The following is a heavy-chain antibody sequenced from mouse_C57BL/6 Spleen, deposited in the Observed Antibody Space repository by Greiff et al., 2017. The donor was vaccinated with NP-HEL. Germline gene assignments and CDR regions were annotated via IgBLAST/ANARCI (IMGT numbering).Heavy chain of an antibody. Sequence: EVQVVESGGGLVKPGGSLKLSCAASGFTFSDYGMHWVRQAPEQGLEWVAYISSCSSTIYYADTVKGRFTISRDNAKNTLFMQMTSLRSEDTAMYYCARRLTTVVAFDDWGQGTTLTVSS. D-gene: IGHD1-1*01. CDR3: ARRLTTVVAFDD. CDR1: GFTFSDYG. V-gene: IGHV5-17*01. J-gene: IGHJ2*01. CDR2: ISSCSSTI.